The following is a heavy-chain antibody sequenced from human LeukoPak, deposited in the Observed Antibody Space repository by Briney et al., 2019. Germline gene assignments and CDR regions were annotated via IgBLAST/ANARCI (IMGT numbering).Heavy chain of an antibody. CDR3: ARAAHSGWYEIDY. Sequence: SETLSLTCTVSGGSVSSGSYYWSWLRQPPGKGLEWIGYMDYSGSTKYNPSLKSRVTISVDTSKNQFSLKLSSVTAADTAVYYCARAAHSGWYEIDYWGQGTLVTVSS. CDR1: GGSVSSGSYY. D-gene: IGHD6-19*01. J-gene: IGHJ4*02. V-gene: IGHV4-61*01. CDR2: MDYSGST.